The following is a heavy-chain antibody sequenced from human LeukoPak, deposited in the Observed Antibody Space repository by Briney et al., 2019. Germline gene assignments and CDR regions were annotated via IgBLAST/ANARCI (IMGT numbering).Heavy chain of an antibody. D-gene: IGHD3-3*01. CDR1: GFNFSRNG. CDR3: ARDGYDFWSGAYYYYGMDV. V-gene: IGHV3-33*01. J-gene: IGHJ6*02. Sequence: PGGSLRLSCAASGFNFSRNGMHWVRQAPGKGLEWVAVIWYDGTTKLYADSVKGRFTISRDNSKKTLFLQMDTLGAEDTAVYYCARDGYDFWSGAYYYYGMDVWGQGTTVTVSS. CDR2: IWYDGTTK.